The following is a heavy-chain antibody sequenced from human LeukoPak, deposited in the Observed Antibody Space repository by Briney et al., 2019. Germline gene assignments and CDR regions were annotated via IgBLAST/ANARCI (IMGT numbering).Heavy chain of an antibody. CDR2: IIPIFGTA. CDR1: GGTFSSYA. D-gene: IGHD1-26*01. V-gene: IGHV1-69*13. Sequence: ASVKVSCKASGGTFSSYAISWVRQAPGQGLEWMGGIIPIFGTANYAQKFQGRVTITADESTSTAYMELSSLRSEDTAVYYCARAQGGSYSSAIWFDPWGQGTLVTVSS. J-gene: IGHJ5*02. CDR3: ARAQGGSYSSAIWFDP.